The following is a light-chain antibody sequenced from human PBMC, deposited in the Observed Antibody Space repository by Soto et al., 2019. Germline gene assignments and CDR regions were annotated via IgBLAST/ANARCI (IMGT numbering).Light chain of an antibody. J-gene: IGKJ4*01. Sequence: EIVLTQSPGTLSLSPGERATLSCRASQSVSSDYLAWYQQKPDQAPRLLIYAASSRATGIPDRFSGSGSGTHFTLTISRLEPEDFAVYYCQQYGSSPRLTFGGGPKVEI. CDR1: QSVSSDY. CDR2: AAS. CDR3: QQYGSSPRLT. V-gene: IGKV3-20*01.